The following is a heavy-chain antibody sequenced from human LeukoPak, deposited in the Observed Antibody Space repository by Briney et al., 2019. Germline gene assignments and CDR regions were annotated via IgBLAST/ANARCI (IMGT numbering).Heavy chain of an antibody. D-gene: IGHD3-3*01. Sequence: GGSLRLSCAASGFTFNSYSMNWVRQAPGKGLEWVSGIVSSTNNIYYTDSVKGRFTISRDNAENSLYLQMNSLRAEDTAVYYCAKDSTIFGVVINWFDPWGQGTLVTVSS. CDR2: IVSSTNNI. J-gene: IGHJ5*02. CDR1: GFTFNSYS. V-gene: IGHV3-21*04. CDR3: AKDSTIFGVVINWFDP.